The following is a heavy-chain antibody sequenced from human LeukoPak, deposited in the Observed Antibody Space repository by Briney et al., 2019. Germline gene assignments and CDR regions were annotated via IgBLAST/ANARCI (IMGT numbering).Heavy chain of an antibody. CDR1: GYTFTSYG. D-gene: IGHD5-12*01. Sequence: ASVKVSCKASGYTFTSYGINWVRQAPGQGLEWMGWISAYNGDTNYAQKLQGRVTMTTDTSTSTAYMELRSLRSDDTAVYYCARTSHYVDIAATIPYGIYYFDYGGREPWSPSPQ. J-gene: IGHJ4*02. CDR2: ISAYNGDT. CDR3: ARTSHYVDIAATIPYGIYYFDY. V-gene: IGHV1-18*01.